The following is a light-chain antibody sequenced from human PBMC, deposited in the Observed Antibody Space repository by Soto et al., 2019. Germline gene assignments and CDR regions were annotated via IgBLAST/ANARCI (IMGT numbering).Light chain of an antibody. V-gene: IGKV1-5*03. Sequence: DIQMTQSPSTLSASIGDRVTITCRASQSISSWLAWYQQKPGKAPKLLIYKASTLPSGVPSRFRGSGSGTEFTLTISSLQPDDFATYYGQHYNSYSEAFGQGTKVEFK. CDR1: QSISSW. CDR3: QHYNSYSEA. J-gene: IGKJ1*01. CDR2: KAS.